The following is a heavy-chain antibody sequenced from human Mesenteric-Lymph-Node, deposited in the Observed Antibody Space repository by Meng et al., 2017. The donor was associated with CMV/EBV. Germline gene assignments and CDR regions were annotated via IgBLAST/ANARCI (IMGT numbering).Heavy chain of an antibody. CDR2: ISTSGTKI. CDR1: GFTFSSYT. V-gene: IGHV3-21*01. Sequence: GESLKISCATSGFTFSSYTMHWVRQAPGKGLEWVSSISTSGTKIYYADSVKGRLTVSRDDAKDSLYLQLNSLRAEDTALYYCARDKGFLGGTFDYWGQGTLVTVSS. J-gene: IGHJ4*02. CDR3: ARDKGFLGGTFDY. D-gene: IGHD1-26*01.